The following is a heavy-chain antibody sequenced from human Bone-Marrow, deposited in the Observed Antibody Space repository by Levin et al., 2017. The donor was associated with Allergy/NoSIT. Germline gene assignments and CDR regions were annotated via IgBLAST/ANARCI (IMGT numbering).Heavy chain of an antibody. CDR2: IENEGRAT. D-gene: IGHD1-14*01. CDR1: GFTFSGCS. J-gene: IGHJ4*02. V-gene: IGHV3-74*03. CDR3: VRLCTGGY. Sequence: GSLKISCAASGFTFSGCSMDWVRQVPGKGLVWVARIENEGRATAYADSVKGRFTISRDNAKNTMSLHMNNLRAEDTALYYCVRLCTGGYWGRGTFVTVSS.